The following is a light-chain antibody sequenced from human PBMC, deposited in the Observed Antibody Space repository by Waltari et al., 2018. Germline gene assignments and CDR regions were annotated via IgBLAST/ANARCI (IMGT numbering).Light chain of an antibody. V-gene: IGKV3-11*01. Sequence: DIVMTQSPATLPLSPGERATLSCRASQSVISSLAWFQQKPGQAPRLLIYGAVKRAIGVADRFSGGGSGTDFNLTISSLEPEDVAGYYCQQISSWPWTFGQGTKV. CDR1: QSVISS. J-gene: IGKJ1*01. CDR3: QQISSWPWT. CDR2: GAV.